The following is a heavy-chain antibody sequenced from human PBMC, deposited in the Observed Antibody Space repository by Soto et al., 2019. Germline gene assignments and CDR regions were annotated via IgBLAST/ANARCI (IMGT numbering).Heavy chain of an antibody. CDR2: INPYSGAT. CDR3: AIDRGAPEAFDS. J-gene: IGHJ3*02. V-gene: IGHV1-2*04. CDR1: GYSFTAYY. D-gene: IGHD3-10*01. Sequence: QVQLVQSGAEENKPGASVKVSCKASGYSFTAYYMHWVRQAPGQGLEWMGWINPYSGATLYAQKFEGWVTMTRDTSSSTAYMELGRLTSDGTAVYYRAIDRGAPEAFDSWGQGTMGTVSS.